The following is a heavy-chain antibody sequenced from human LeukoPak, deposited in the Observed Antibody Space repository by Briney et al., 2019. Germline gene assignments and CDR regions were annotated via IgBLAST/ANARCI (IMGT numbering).Heavy chain of an antibody. CDR1: GGSISSYY. D-gene: IGHD1-26*01. J-gene: IGHJ4*02. V-gene: IGHV4-59*08. Sequence: SETLSLTCTVSGGSISSYYWSRIRQPPGKGLEWIGYIYYSGSTNYNPSLKSRVTISVDTSKNQFSLKLSSVTAADTAVYYCARLLVGAAWYFDYWGQGTLVTVSS. CDR3: ARLLVGAAWYFDY. CDR2: IYYSGST.